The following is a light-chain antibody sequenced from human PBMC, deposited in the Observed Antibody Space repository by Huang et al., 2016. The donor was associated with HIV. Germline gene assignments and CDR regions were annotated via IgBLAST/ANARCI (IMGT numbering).Light chain of an antibody. CDR2: GTS. CDR3: QQYNNWPPEVT. CDR1: QSVNTN. Sequence: EIILTQSPATLSVSPGDRAPLSCRASQSVNTNLAWYQQKPGQTPRPLIYGTSTRATGGPARFSGGGSGTEFTLTISSLQSEDFAVYYCQQYNNWPPEVTFGQGTRLEIK. V-gene: IGKV3-15*01. J-gene: IGKJ5*01.